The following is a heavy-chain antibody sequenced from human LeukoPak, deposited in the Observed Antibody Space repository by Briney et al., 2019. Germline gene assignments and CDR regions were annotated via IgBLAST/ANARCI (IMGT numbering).Heavy chain of an antibody. CDR3: ARCGWGDFYYMDV. V-gene: IGHV4-4*09. D-gene: IGHD7-27*01. Sequence: PSETLSLTCTVSGGSISSYYWSWIRQPPGKGLEWIGYIYTSGSTNYNPSLKSRVTISVDTSKNQFSLKLSSVTAADTAVYYCARCGWGDFYYMDVWGKGTTVTVSS. J-gene: IGHJ6*03. CDR1: GGSISSYY. CDR2: IYTSGST.